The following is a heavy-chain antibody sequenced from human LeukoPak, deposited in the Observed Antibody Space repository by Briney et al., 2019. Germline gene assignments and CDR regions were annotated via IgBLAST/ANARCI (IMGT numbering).Heavy chain of an antibody. J-gene: IGHJ6*02. CDR1: GFILSNHW. Sequence: GGSLRLSCAASGFILSNHWMTWVRQAPGKGPERVANMNKDGSEKYYVDSVRGRFTISRDTAKNSLYLQMNNLRAEDTALYYCARNNDMDVWGQGTTVIVSS. V-gene: IGHV3-7*03. CDR3: ARNNDMDV. CDR2: MNKDGSEK. D-gene: IGHD2-8*01.